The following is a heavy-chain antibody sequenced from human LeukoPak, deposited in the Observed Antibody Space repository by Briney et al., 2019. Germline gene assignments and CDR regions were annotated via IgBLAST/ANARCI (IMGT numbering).Heavy chain of an antibody. CDR1: GFTFSSYS. CDR3: ARVAYCGGDCYSYYIDY. J-gene: IGHJ4*02. Sequence: PGGSLRLSCAASGFTFSSYSMNWVRQAPGKGLEWVSSISSSSSYIYYADSVKGRFTISRDNAKNSLYLQMNSLRAEDTAVYYCARVAYCGGDCYSYYIDYWGQGTLVTVSS. V-gene: IGHV3-21*01. CDR2: ISSSSSYI. D-gene: IGHD2-21*02.